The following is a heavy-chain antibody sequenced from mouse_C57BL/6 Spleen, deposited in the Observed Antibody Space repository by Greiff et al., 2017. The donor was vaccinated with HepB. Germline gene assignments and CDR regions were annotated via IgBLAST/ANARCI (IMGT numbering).Heavy chain of an antibody. CDR1: GFTFSSYT. J-gene: IGHJ2*01. CDR3: ARQDGYWYYFDY. V-gene: IGHV5-9*01. CDR2: ISGGGGNT. Sequence: EVMLVESGGGLVKPGGSLKLSCAASGFTFSSYTMSWVRQTPEKRLEWVATISGGGGNTYYPDSVKGRFTISRDNAKNTLYLQMSSLRSEDTALYYCARQDGYWYYFDYWGQGTTLTVSS. D-gene: IGHD2-3*01.